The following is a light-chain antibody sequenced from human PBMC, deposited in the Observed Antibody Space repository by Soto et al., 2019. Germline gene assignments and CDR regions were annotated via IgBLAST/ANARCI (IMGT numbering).Light chain of an antibody. V-gene: IGLV2-23*01. Sequence: QSVLTQPASVSGSPGQSITISCTGTSSDVGSYNLVSWYQQNPGKAPKLVIYEATKRPSGVSDRFSGSKSGNTASLTISGLQADDEADYYCCSYPHDTRSGTVVFGGGTKLTVL. CDR3: CSYPHDTRSGTVV. CDR1: SSDVGSYNL. CDR2: EAT. J-gene: IGLJ2*01.